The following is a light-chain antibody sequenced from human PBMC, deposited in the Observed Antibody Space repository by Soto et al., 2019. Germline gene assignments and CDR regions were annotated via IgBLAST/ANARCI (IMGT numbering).Light chain of an antibody. CDR2: GAS. V-gene: IGKV3-15*01. J-gene: IGKJ5*01. Sequence: EIVLTQSPGTLSVSPGERATLSCRASQSVSSNVAWYQQKPGQAPRLLIYGASTRATGIPARFSGSGSGTEFTLTISSLQSEDFAVYYCQQYNNWPPNTFGQGTRLEIK. CDR3: QQYNNWPPNT. CDR1: QSVSSN.